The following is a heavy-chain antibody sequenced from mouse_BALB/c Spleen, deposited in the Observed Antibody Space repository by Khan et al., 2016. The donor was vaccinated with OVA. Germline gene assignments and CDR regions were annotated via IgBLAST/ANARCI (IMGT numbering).Heavy chain of an antibody. CDR1: GYSITSGYN. J-gene: IGHJ2*01. CDR2: ISYDGSN. D-gene: IGHD1-1*01. Sequence: EVQLQESGPGLVKPSQSLSLTCSVTGYSITSGYNWNWIRQFPGNKLEWMGYISYDGSNNYNPSLKNRISITRDTSTNQFFLKLNSVTTEDTATYYCARDYFGNGYFDYWGQGTTLTVSS. CDR3: ARDYFGNGYFDY. V-gene: IGHV3-6*02.